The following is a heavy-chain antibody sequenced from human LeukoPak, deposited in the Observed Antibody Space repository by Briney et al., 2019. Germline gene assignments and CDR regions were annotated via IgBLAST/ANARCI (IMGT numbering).Heavy chain of an antibody. J-gene: IGHJ4*02. D-gene: IGHD4/OR15-4a*01. V-gene: IGHV3-21*01. Sequence: GGSLRLSCAASGFTFSSYAMHWVRQAPGMGLEWVSSITTGRTYLYYADSVKGRFTVSRDNAKNSLFLQMSSLRAEDTAVYYCATNSNFDYWGQGTLVTVSS. CDR2: ITTGRTYL. CDR1: GFTFSSYA. CDR3: ATNSNFDY.